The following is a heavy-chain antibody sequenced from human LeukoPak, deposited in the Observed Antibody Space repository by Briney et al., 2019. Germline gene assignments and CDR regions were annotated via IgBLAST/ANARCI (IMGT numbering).Heavy chain of an antibody. CDR1: GYTFTSYY. CDR2: INPSGGST. Sequence: GASVMVSCKASGYTFTSYYIHWVRKAPGQGLEWMGIINPSGGSTSYAQRFQGRVTMTRDTSTTTVYMELSSLRSEDTAVYYCTRARLETLYSSGWSEPDCWGQGTLVTVSS. V-gene: IGHV1-46*01. J-gene: IGHJ4*02. CDR3: TRARLETLYSSGWSEPDC. D-gene: IGHD6-19*01.